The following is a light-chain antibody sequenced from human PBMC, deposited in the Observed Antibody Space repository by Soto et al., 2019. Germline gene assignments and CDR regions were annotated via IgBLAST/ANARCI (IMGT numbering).Light chain of an antibody. CDR3: QQRSKWPIT. CDR2: DAS. V-gene: IGKV3-11*01. Sequence: EIVLTHSPATLSLSPGERDTLSCRASQSVSRYLAWYQQKPGQAPRLLIYDASNRATGIPARFSGSGSGTDFTLTISSLEPEDFAVYYCQQRSKWPITFGQGTRLEIK. CDR1: QSVSRY. J-gene: IGKJ5*01.